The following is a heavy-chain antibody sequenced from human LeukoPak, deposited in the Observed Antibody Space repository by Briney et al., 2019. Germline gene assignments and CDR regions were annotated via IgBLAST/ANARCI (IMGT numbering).Heavy chain of an antibody. V-gene: IGHV3-21*01. Sequence: SGGSLRLSCAASGFTFSRYSMNWVRQAPGKGLEWVSSISSSSSYIYYADSVKGRFTISRDNSKNSLYLQMSSLRAEDTAVYYCARDSPRVAKAFDYWGQGTMVTVSS. CDR2: ISSSSSYI. D-gene: IGHD5-12*01. J-gene: IGHJ4*02. CDR3: ARDSPRVAKAFDY. CDR1: GFTFSRYS.